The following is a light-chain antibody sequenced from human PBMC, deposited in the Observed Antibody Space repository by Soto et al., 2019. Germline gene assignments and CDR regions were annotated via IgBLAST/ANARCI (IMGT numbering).Light chain of an antibody. CDR3: QPYDSSNHVMV. CDR1: SGSIASNY. Sequence: NFMLTQPHSVSESPGKTVTISCTRSSGSIASNYVQWYQQRPGSAPTTVIYEDNQRPSGVPDRFSGSIDSSSNSASLTISGLKTEDEADYYCQPYDSSNHVMVFGGGTKLTVL. V-gene: IGLV6-57*04. J-gene: IGLJ2*01. CDR2: EDN.